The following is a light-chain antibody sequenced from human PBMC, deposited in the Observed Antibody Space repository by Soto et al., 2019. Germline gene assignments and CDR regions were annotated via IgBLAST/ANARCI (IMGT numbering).Light chain of an antibody. CDR3: TSHTASSTWV. CDR1: SSDVGYDNY. Sequence: QSALTQPASESGSPGQSITISCTGTSSDVGYDNYVSWFQQHPGKAPKLMIYEVSRRPSGVSNHFSGSKSANTASLTISGLQAEDEADYYCTSHTASSTWVFGGGTKVTVL. CDR2: EVS. V-gene: IGLV2-14*01. J-gene: IGLJ3*02.